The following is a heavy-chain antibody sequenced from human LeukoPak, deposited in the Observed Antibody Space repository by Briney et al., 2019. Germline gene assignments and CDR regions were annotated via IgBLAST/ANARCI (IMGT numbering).Heavy chain of an antibody. CDR1: GFTFSSYG. J-gene: IGHJ4*02. Sequence: GRSLRLSCAASGFTFSSYGMHWVRQAPGKGLEWVAVISYDGSNKYYADSVKGRFTISRDISKNTLYLQMNSLRAEDTAVYYCAKDSRHYDSSGYYFSIDYWGQGTLVTVSS. D-gene: IGHD3-22*01. CDR3: AKDSRHYDSSGYYFSIDY. CDR2: ISYDGSNK. V-gene: IGHV3-30*18.